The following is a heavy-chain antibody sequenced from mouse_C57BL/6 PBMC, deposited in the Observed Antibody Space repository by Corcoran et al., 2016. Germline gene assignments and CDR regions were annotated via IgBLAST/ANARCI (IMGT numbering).Heavy chain of an antibody. CDR3: ARSTVVAMDY. CDR2: INTYSGVP. Sequence: QIQLVQSGPELKKPGETVKISCKASGYTFTTHGMSWVKQAPGKGLKWMGWINTYSGVPTYADDFKGRFAFSLETSASTAYLQINNLKNEDTATYFCARSTVVAMDYWGQGTSVTVSS. CDR1: GYTFTTHG. D-gene: IGHD1-1*01. J-gene: IGHJ4*01. V-gene: IGHV9-3*01.